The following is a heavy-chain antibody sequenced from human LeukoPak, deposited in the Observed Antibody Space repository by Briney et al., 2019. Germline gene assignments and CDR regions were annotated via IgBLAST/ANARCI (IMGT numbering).Heavy chain of an antibody. J-gene: IGHJ6*03. D-gene: IGHD1-20*01. CDR1: GGSISSYY. Sequence: SETLSLACTVSGGSISSYYWSWIRQPPGKGLEWIGYIYYSGSTNYNPSLKSRVTISVDTSKNQFSLKLSSVTAADTAVYYCARVITGTTGGRYYYMDVWGKGTTVTASS. CDR3: ARVITGTTGGRYYYMDV. CDR2: IYYSGST. V-gene: IGHV4-59*01.